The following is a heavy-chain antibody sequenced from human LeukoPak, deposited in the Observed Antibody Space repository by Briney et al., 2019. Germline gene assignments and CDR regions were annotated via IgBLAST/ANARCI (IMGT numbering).Heavy chain of an antibody. CDR3: ARLIYQYGMDV. J-gene: IGHJ6*02. Sequence: GSLRLSCAASGFTFRSYSMNWVRQAPGKGLEWVSSISSSSSYIYYADSVKGRFTISRDNEKNSLYLQMNSLRAEDTAVYYCARLIYQYGMDVWGQGTTVTVSS. CDR2: ISSSSSYI. CDR1: GFTFRSYS. V-gene: IGHV3-21*01. D-gene: IGHD3-16*01.